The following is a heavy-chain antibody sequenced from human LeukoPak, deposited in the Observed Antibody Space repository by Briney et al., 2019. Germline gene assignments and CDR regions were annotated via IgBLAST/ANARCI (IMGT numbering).Heavy chain of an antibody. Sequence: PGMSLRLSCAASGVTLSPYGMHWVRQAPGKGLEWVAVISYEGGTQHYADSVKGRFIISRDNPRNTLYLQMNILRTEDTAVYYCAKEGTPQVSTWYDPWGQGTQVIVSS. J-gene: IGHJ5*02. D-gene: IGHD3-10*01. CDR3: AKEGTPQVSTWYDP. CDR1: GVTLSPYG. V-gene: IGHV3-30*18. CDR2: ISYEGGTQ.